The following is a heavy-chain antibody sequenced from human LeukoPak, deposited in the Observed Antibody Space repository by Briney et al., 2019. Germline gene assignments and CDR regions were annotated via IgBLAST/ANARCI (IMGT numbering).Heavy chain of an antibody. CDR2: INPNSGGT. CDR3: AREGGHYYGSGRSDAAQP. D-gene: IGHD3-10*01. Sequence: ASVKLSCKASGYTVTGYYMHWVRRAPGQGLEWMGWINPNSGGTNYAQKFQGRVTMTRDTSISTAYMELSRLRSDDTAVYYCAREGGHYYGSGRSDAAQPWGQGTLVTVSS. CDR1: GYTVTGYY. V-gene: IGHV1-2*02. J-gene: IGHJ5*02.